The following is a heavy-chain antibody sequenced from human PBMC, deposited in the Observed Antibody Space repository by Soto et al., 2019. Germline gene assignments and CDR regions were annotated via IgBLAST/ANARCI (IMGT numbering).Heavy chain of an antibody. Sequence: GAVRLSYAARGVTLSRSRMTSVRQSQRKGLEWVSVISGSGDTTYYAPSVKGRFTISRDDFRNTLYLQMNSLRTEDTAIYYCAKLRDFVVLPAGILDYWGPGTLVTVPQ. J-gene: IGHJ4*02. CDR2: ISGSGDTT. D-gene: IGHD2-8*01. V-gene: IGHV3-23*01. CDR3: AKLRDFVVLPAGILDY. CDR1: GVTLSRSR.